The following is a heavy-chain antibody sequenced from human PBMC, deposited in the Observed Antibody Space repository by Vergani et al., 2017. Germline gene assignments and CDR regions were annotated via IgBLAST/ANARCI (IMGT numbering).Heavy chain of an antibody. V-gene: IGHV1-18*01. D-gene: IGHD3-10*01. Sequence: QVQLVQSGAEVKKPGASVKVSCKASGYTFTSYGISWVRQAPGQGLEWMGWISAYNGNTNYAQKLQGRVTMTTDTSTSTAYMELRSLRSDDTAVYYCAGDVXFELWFGELSRFDYWGQGTLVTVSS. CDR3: AGDVXFELWFGELSRFDY. CDR1: GYTFTSYG. J-gene: IGHJ4*02. CDR2: ISAYNGNT.